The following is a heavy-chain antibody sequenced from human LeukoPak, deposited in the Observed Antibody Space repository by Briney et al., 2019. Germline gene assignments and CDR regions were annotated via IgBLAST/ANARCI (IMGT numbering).Heavy chain of an antibody. J-gene: IGHJ6*02. CDR1: GFTFSSYS. D-gene: IGHD6-13*01. V-gene: IGHV3-21*01. CDR3: ARDGYSSSSQYYYYYGMDV. CDR2: ISSSSSYI. Sequence: GGSLRLSCAASGFTFSSYSMNWVRQAPGKGLEWASSISSSSSYIYYADSEKGRFTISRDNAKNSLYLQMNSLRAEDTAVYYCARDGYSSSSQYYYYYGMDVWGQGTTVTVSS.